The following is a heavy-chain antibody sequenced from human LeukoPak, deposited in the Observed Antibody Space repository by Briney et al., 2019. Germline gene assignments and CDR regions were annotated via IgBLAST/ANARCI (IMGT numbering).Heavy chain of an antibody. CDR1: GGSISSYY. CDR3: AREPYSSSWYRQGYGMDV. D-gene: IGHD6-13*01. CDR2: IYNSGST. V-gene: IGHV4-59*01. J-gene: IGHJ6*02. Sequence: SETLSLTCTVSGGSISSYYWSWIRQPPREGLEWVVYIYNSGSTNYNPSLKSRVTISVDTSKNQFSLKLSSVTAADTAVYYCAREPYSSSWYRQGYGMDVWGQGTTVTVSS.